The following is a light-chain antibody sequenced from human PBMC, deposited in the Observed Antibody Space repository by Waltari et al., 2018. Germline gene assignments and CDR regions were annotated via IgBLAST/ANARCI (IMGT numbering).Light chain of an antibody. CDR3: HTGGHGTWV. Sequence: QLVLTQSPSASASLGASVKLTCTLSSGHSTNIIAWHQPQPEKGPRYLMKVNSDGSHSKGDQIPNRFSGSSSGAEHYLTFPILQSEDEADYCCHTGGHGTWVFGGGTKLTVL. CDR1: SGHSTNI. V-gene: IGLV4-69*01. J-gene: IGLJ3*02. CDR2: VNSDGSH.